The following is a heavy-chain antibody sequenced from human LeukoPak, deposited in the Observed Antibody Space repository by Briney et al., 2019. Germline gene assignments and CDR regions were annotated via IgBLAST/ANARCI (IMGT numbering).Heavy chain of an antibody. Sequence: SQTLSLTCTVSGGSISSGGYYWSWIRQHPGKGLEWIGYIYYSGSTYYNPSLKSRVTISVDTSKNQFSLKLSSVTAADTAVYYCARALRQQLVTWFDPWGQGTLVTVSS. CDR1: GGSISSGGYY. V-gene: IGHV4-31*03. CDR3: ARALRQQLVTWFDP. CDR2: IYYSGST. D-gene: IGHD6-13*01. J-gene: IGHJ5*02.